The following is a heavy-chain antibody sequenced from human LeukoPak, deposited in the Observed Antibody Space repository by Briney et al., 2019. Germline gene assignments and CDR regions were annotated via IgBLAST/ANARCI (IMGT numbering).Heavy chain of an antibody. CDR1: GYTFTGYY. J-gene: IGHJ6*02. D-gene: IGHD3-9*01. CDR3: ARGPDYYDILTGPGTYYYGMDV. V-gene: IGHV1-2*02. Sequence: ASVKVSCKASGYTFTGYYMHWVRQAPGQGLEWMGWINPNSGGTNYAQKFQGRVTMTRDTSISTAYMELSRLRPDDTAVYYCARGPDYYDILTGPGTYYYGMDVWGQGTTVTVSS. CDR2: INPNSGGT.